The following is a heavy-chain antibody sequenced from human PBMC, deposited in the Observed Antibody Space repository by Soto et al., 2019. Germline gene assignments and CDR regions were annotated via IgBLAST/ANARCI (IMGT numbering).Heavy chain of an antibody. Sequence: GGSLRLSCAASGFTFSSYAMSWVRQAPGKGLEWVSAISGSGGSTYYAVSLKGRFTISRDNSKNTLYLQMNSLRAEDTAVYYCAKENPYGDYVGSDYWGQGTLVTVSS. J-gene: IGHJ4*02. D-gene: IGHD4-17*01. V-gene: IGHV3-23*01. CDR2: ISGSGGST. CDR1: GFTFSSYA. CDR3: AKENPYGDYVGSDY.